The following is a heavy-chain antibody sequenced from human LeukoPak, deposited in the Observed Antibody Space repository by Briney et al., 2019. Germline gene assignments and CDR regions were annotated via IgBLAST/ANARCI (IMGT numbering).Heavy chain of an antibody. V-gene: IGHV1-18*01. CDR1: GYTSTSYG. CDR3: ARPVEEGYSYGYNY. Sequence: ASVKVSCKASGYTSTSYGISWVRQAPGQGLEWMGWISAYNGNTNYAQKLQGRVTMTTDTSTSTAYMELRSLRSDDTAVYYCARPVEEGYSYGYNYWGQGTLVTVSS. CDR2: ISAYNGNT. J-gene: IGHJ4*02. D-gene: IGHD5-18*01.